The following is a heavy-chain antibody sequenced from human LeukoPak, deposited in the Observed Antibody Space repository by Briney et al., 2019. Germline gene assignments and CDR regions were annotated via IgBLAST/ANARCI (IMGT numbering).Heavy chain of an antibody. CDR2: IYPGDSDT. Sequence: GESLKISCKGSGYSFTSYWIGWVRQMPGKGLEWMGIIYPGDSDTRYSPSFQGQVTISADKSISTAYLQWSSLKASDTAMYYCARLPPTTVVTPGGDFDYWGQGTLVTVSS. CDR3: ARLPPTTVVTPGGDFDY. V-gene: IGHV5-51*01. J-gene: IGHJ4*02. CDR1: GYSFTSYW. D-gene: IGHD4-23*01.